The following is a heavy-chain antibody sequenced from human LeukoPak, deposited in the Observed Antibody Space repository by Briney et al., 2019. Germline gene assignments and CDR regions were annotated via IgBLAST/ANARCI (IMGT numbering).Heavy chain of an antibody. J-gene: IGHJ5*02. Sequence: SVKVSCKASGYTFTGYYMHWVRQAPGQGLEWMGWINPNSGGTNYAQKFQGRVTMTRDTSISTAYMELSRLRSDDTAVYYCASSYAAAAGTWFDPWGQGTLVTVSS. CDR1: GYTFTGYY. CDR2: INPNSGGT. CDR3: ASSYAAAAGTWFDP. D-gene: IGHD6-13*01. V-gene: IGHV1-2*02.